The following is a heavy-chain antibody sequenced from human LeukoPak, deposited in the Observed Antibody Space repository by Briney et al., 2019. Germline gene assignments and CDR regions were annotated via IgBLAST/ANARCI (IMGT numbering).Heavy chain of an antibody. CDR3: AGGWGYFDY. D-gene: IGHD3-16*01. CDR2: IYYSGST. V-gene: IGHV4-61*08. CDR1: GGSISSGDYY. Sequence: PSETLSLTCTVSGGSISSGDYYWSWIRQPPGKGLEWIGHIYYSGSTNYNPSLKSRLTISVDTSKNQFSLKLSSVTAADTAVYYCAGGWGYFDYWGQGTLVTVSS. J-gene: IGHJ4*02.